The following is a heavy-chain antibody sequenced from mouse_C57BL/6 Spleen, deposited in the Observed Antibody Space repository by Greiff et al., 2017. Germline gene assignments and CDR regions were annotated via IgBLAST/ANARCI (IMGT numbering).Heavy chain of an antibody. CDR2: IHPNSGST. D-gene: IGHD4-1*01. CDR3: ARFPNWDYAMDY. J-gene: IGHJ4*01. V-gene: IGHV1-64*01. Sequence: VKLQQPGAELVKPGASVKLSCKASGYTFTSYWMHWVKQRPGQGLEWIGMIHPNSGSTNYNEKFKSKATLTVDKSSSTAYMQLSSLTSEDSAVYYCARFPNWDYAMDYWGQGTSVTVSS. CDR1: GYTFTSYW.